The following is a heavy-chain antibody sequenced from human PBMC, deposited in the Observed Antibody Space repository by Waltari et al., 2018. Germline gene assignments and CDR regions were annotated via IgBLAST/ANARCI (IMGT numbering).Heavy chain of an antibody. D-gene: IGHD1-1*01. V-gene: IGHV1-3*04. J-gene: IGHJ4*02. CDR2: INTDNCDT. CDR1: GYTFTNYG. CDR3: ARGLHRTAWIVDY. Sequence: QVQLVQSGAEVEKPGASVKVSCMTSGYTFTNYGIHWVRQAPGQRLEWMGWINTDNCDTQFSPKFQIRFTFTSDTFASTVYMELRSLTSEDTAVYYCARGLHRTAWIVDYWGQGTLVTVSS.